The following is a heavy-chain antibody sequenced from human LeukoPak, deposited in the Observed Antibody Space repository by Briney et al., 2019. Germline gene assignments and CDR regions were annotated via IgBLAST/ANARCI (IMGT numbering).Heavy chain of an antibody. CDR2: IYYSGST. CDR3: ARGVRSSSWYGYFDY. J-gene: IGHJ4*02. D-gene: IGHD6-13*01. Sequence: SETLSLTCTVSGGSISSYYWSWIRQPPGKGLEWIGYIYYSGSTNYNPSLKSRVTISVDTSKNLFSLKRSSVTAADTAVYYCARGVRSSSWYGYFDYWGQGTLVTVSS. CDR1: GGSISSYY. V-gene: IGHV4-59*08.